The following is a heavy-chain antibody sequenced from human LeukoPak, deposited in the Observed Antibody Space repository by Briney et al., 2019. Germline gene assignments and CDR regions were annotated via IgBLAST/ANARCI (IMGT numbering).Heavy chain of an antibody. Sequence: GRSLRLSCAASGFTFSSYGMHWVRQAPGKGLEWVAVISYDGSNKYYADSVKGRFTISRDNSKNTLYLQMNSLRAEDTAVYYCARDLYSSGWNFQHWGQGTLVTVSS. D-gene: IGHD6-19*01. J-gene: IGHJ1*01. V-gene: IGHV3-30*03. CDR1: GFTFSSYG. CDR2: ISYDGSNK. CDR3: ARDLYSSGWNFQH.